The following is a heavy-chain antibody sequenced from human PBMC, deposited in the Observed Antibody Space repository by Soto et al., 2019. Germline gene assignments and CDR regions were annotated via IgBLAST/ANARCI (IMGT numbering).Heavy chain of an antibody. V-gene: IGHV1-2*02. CDR1: GYTFTGYY. D-gene: IGHD6-6*01. J-gene: IGHJ4*02. CDR3: ARTPQSDLGSSSSFDY. Sequence: GASVKVCCKASGYTFTGYYMHWVRQAPGQGLEWMGWINPNSGGTNYAQKFQGRVTMTRDTSISTAYMELSRLRSDDTAVYYCARTPQSDLGSSSSFDYWGQGTLVTVSS. CDR2: INPNSGGT.